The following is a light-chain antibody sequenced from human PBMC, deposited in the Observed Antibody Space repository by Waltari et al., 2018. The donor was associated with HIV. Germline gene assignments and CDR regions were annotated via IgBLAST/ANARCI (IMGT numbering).Light chain of an antibody. CDR3: KQRYSVPWP. Sequence: DSQMTQSPTSLSAYGGEGDIISCLASQSISTYLNEYQKKGYKDPKLLIFGSSNLQSGVPSRCSGSGSGTEFTLSISSLLPEDFASYFCKQRYSVPWPFGQGPK. J-gene: IGKJ1*01. V-gene: IGKV1-39*01. CDR2: GSS. CDR1: QSISTY.